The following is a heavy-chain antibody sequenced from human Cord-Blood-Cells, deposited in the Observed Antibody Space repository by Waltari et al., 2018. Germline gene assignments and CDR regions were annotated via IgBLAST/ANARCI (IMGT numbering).Heavy chain of an antibody. V-gene: IGHV1-69*01. CDR2: IIPIFGTA. CDR1: GGTFSSYA. Sequence: QVQLVQSGAEVKKPGSSVKVSCKASGGTFSSYAISWVRQAPGQGLEWMGGIIPIFGTANYAQKFQGRVTITADESTSTAYMELSSLRSEDTAVYYCARVGPDRIAAAGAGAFDIWGQGTMVTVSS. D-gene: IGHD6-13*01. J-gene: IGHJ3*02. CDR3: ARVGPDRIAAAGAGAFDI.